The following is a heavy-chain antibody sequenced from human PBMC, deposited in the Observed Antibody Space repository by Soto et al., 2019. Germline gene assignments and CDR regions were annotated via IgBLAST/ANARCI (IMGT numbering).Heavy chain of an antibody. CDR2: IDPSDSYT. J-gene: IGHJ6*02. Sequence: EVQLVQSGAEVKKPGESLRISCKGSGYSFTSYWISWVRQMPGKGLEWMGRIDPSDSYTNYSPSFQGHVTISADKSISTAYLQWISLKASDTAMYYCARLAMGRGVPTYGMDVWGQGTTVTVSS. CDR3: ARLAMGRGVPTYGMDV. V-gene: IGHV5-10-1*01. CDR1: GYSFTSYW. D-gene: IGHD3-10*01.